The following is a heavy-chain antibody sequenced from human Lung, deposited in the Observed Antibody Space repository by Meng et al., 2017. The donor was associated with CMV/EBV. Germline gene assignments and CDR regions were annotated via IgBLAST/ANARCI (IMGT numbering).Heavy chain of an antibody. J-gene: IGHJ4*02. CDR3: ALIGDVAGRPFDF. V-gene: IGHV2-26*01. CDR1: GFSLSTTGMG. Sequence: SGPTLVKPTGTLTLTCTVSGFSLSTTGMGVDWIRQPPGKALEWLAHIFSNDDKSYSTSLKSRLTFSKDTSQSQVVLTMTNMDPVDTATYYCALIGDVAGRPFDFWDQGALVTVSS. CDR2: IFSNDDK. D-gene: IGHD6-6*01.